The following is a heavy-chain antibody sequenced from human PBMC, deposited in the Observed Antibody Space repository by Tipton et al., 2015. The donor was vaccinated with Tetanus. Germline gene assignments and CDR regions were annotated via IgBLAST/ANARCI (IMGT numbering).Heavy chain of an antibody. Sequence: TLSLTCTVSGGSISSYYWSWIRQHAGKGLEWIGRIYTSGSTNYNPSLKSRVTMSVDTSKNQFSLKLSSVTAADTAVYYCASHYGSGSDDAFDIWGQGTMVTVSS. CDR3: ASHYGSGSDDAFDI. CDR1: GGSISSYY. V-gene: IGHV4-4*07. CDR2: IYTSGST. J-gene: IGHJ3*02. D-gene: IGHD3-10*01.